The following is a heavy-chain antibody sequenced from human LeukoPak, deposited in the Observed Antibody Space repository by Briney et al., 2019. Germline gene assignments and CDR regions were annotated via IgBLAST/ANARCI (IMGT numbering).Heavy chain of an antibody. D-gene: IGHD4-17*01. Sequence: PGGSLRLSXAASGFTFSNAWMSWVRQAPGKGLEWVGRIKSKTDGGTTDYAAPVKGRFTISRDDSKNTLYLQMNSLKTEDTAVYYCTTEGYYGDYDIDYWGQGTLVTASS. V-gene: IGHV3-15*01. CDR2: IKSKTDGGTT. CDR3: TTEGYYGDYDIDY. CDR1: GFTFSNAW. J-gene: IGHJ4*02.